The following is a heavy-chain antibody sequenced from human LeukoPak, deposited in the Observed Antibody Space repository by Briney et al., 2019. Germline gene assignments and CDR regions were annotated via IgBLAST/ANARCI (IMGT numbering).Heavy chain of an antibody. Sequence: PGGSLRLSCAASGFTFSSYSTNWVRQAPGKGLEWVSFLRSGSNTIYYADSVEGRFTVSRDIAKNSLYLQMNSLRDEDTAVYYCARILEDSTGWYHFDYWGQGTLVTVS. J-gene: IGHJ4*02. CDR1: GFTFSSYS. V-gene: IGHV3-48*02. D-gene: IGHD6-19*01. CDR3: ARILEDSTGWYHFDY. CDR2: LRSGSNTI.